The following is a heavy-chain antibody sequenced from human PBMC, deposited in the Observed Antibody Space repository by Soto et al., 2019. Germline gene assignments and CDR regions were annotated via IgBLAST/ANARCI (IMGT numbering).Heavy chain of an antibody. J-gene: IGHJ5*02. V-gene: IGHV4-39*01. D-gene: IGHD1-26*01. CDR1: VGSMSSSPYF. CDR3: STRAPERFDP. Sequence: SETLSLTFTVSVGSMSSSPYFWGCIRQPPLTGLECIASVSYSGGTYYNPYLKSRVTISVDTSKKQFSLNLTSVTAADTAFYYCSTRAPERFDPWAKATHLTASS. CDR2: VSYSGGT.